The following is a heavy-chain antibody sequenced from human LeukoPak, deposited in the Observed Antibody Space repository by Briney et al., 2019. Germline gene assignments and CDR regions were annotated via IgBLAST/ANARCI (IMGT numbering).Heavy chain of an antibody. CDR2: IIPIFGTA. CDR1: GGTFSSYA. D-gene: IGHD2-2*01. Sequence: SVKVSCKASGGTFSSYAISWVRQAPGQGLEWMGGIIPIFGTANYTQKFQGRVTITADKSTSTAYMELSSLRSEDTAVYYCAAMYCSSTSCYANYFNYWGQGTLVTVSS. V-gene: IGHV1-69*06. J-gene: IGHJ4*02. CDR3: AAMYCSSTSCYANYFNY.